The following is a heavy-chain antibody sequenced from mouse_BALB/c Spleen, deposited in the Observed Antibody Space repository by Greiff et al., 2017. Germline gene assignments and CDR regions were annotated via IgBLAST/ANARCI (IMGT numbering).Heavy chain of an antibody. J-gene: IGHJ4*01. V-gene: IGHV5-9-4*01. D-gene: IGHD1-1*01. CDR3: ARSYGSSYTYAMDY. Sequence: EVMLVESGGGLVKPGGSLKLSCAASGFTFSSYAMSWVRQSPEKRLEWVAEISSGGSYTYYPDTVTGRFTISRDNAKNTLYLEMSSLRSEDTAMYYCARSYGSSYTYAMDYWGQGTSVTVSS. CDR1: GFTFSSYA. CDR2: ISSGGSYT.